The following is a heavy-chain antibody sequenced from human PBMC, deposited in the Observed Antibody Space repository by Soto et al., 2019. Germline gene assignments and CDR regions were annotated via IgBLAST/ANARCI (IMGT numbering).Heavy chain of an antibody. D-gene: IGHD3-9*01. Sequence: QLQLQESGPGLVKPSATLSLTCTVSGASISSTNYYWDWLRQSSGEGLEWVGGIYFSGSSYYSPSVKTRVTIPVDTTENLIPLRLSPVTAADTALYHCVKHNTLIIWAGYVSFDRRSKGTVFSVS. J-gene: IGHJ4*02. V-gene: IGHV4-39*01. CDR3: VKHNTLIIWAGYVSFDR. CDR2: IYFSGSS. CDR1: GASISSTNYY.